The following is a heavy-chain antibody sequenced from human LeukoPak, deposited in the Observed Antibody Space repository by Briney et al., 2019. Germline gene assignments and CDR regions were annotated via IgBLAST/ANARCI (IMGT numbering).Heavy chain of an antibody. CDR3: AKDRDWNY. Sequence: GGSLRLSCAASGFTFSSYEMNWVRQAPGKGLEWVAVISYDGSNKYYADSVKGRFTISRDNSKNTLYLQMNSLRAEDTAVYYCAKDRDWNYWGQGTLVTVSS. D-gene: IGHD2-21*01. CDR1: GFTFSSYE. CDR2: ISYDGSNK. V-gene: IGHV3-30*18. J-gene: IGHJ4*02.